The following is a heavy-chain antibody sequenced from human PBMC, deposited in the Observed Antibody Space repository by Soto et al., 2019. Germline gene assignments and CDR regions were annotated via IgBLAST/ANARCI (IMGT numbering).Heavy chain of an antibody. D-gene: IGHD1-7*01. V-gene: IGHV3-23*01. CDR2: ISGSGGST. CDR3: ARRNWNYVDYYYYMDV. Sequence: EVQLLESGGGLVQPGGSLRLSCAASGFTFSSYAMSWVRQAPGKGLEWVSAISGSGGSTYYADSVKGRFTISRDNSKNTLYLQMNSLRAEDTAVYYCARRNWNYVDYYYYMDVWGKGTTVTVSS. CDR1: GFTFSSYA. J-gene: IGHJ6*03.